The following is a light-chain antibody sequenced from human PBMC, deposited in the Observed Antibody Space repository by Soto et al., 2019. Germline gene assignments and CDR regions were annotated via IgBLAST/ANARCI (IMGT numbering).Light chain of an antibody. Sequence: DIQMTQSPSSLSASVGDRVTIACRASQSIRTYLNWYQQKPGKAPKLLIDFASSLQSGVPSRFSGSGSGTDFTLTISGRQPAEVATYYCQQTYTAPLTFGGGTKVEIE. CDR2: FAS. V-gene: IGKV1-39*01. CDR1: QSIRTY. CDR3: QQTYTAPLT. J-gene: IGKJ4*01.